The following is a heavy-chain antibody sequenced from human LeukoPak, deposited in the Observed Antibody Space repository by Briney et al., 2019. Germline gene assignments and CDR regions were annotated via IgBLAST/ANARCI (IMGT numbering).Heavy chain of an antibody. Sequence: SETLSLTCTVSGDSISNSSYFWGWIRQPPGKGLEWIGSIYYSGSTYYNPSLKSRVTISVDTSKNQFSLKLSSVTAADTAVYYCARDLDYWGQGTLVTVSS. CDR3: ARDLDY. V-gene: IGHV4-39*07. CDR1: GDSISNSSYF. J-gene: IGHJ4*02. CDR2: IYYSGST.